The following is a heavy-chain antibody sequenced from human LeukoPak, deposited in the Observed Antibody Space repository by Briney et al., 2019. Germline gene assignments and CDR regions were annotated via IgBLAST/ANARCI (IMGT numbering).Heavy chain of an antibody. D-gene: IGHD2-2*01. V-gene: IGHV3-23*01. J-gene: IGHJ4*02. CDR3: AKDQGGPLGYCSSTSCPIDY. Sequence: GGSLRLSCAASGFTFSSYAMNWVRQAPGKGLEWVSYISPSDGTTSYADSVKGRFTISRDNSKNTLYLQMNSLRAEDTAVYYCAKDQGGPLGYCSSTSCPIDYWGQGTLVTVSS. CDR2: ISPSDGTT. CDR1: GFTFSSYA.